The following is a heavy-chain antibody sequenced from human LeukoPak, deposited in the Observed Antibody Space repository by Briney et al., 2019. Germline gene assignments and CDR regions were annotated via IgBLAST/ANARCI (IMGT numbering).Heavy chain of an antibody. D-gene: IGHD1-26*01. J-gene: IGHJ3*02. CDR1: GLTFSSYA. V-gene: IGHV3-30*01. CDR2: ISYDGSNK. CDR3: ARGPGPIAGAKNPFDI. Sequence: GRSLRLSCAASGLTFSSYAMHWIRQAPGKGLEWVAVISYDGSNKYYADSVKGRFTISGDKSKNTLYLQMNSLRPEDTAFYYCARGPGPIAGAKNPFDIWGQGTMVTVSS.